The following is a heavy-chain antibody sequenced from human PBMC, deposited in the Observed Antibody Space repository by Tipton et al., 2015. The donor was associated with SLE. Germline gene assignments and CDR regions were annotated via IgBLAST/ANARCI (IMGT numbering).Heavy chain of an antibody. CDR3: ARGGPYYYGSGSSPAEYFQY. V-gene: IGHV4-34*01. Sequence: TLFLTCTVYGGSFSGYYWSWIRQPPGKGLEWIGEINHSGSTNYNPSLKSRVTISVDTSKNQFSLKLSSVTAADTAVYYCARGGPYYYGSGSSPAEYFQYWGQGTLVTVSS. CDR2: INHSGST. J-gene: IGHJ1*01. D-gene: IGHD3-10*01. CDR1: GGSFSGYY.